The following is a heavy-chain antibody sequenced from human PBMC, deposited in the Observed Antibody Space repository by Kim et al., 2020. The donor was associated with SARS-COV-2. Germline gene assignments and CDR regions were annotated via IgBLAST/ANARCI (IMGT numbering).Heavy chain of an antibody. D-gene: IGHD6-19*01. J-gene: IGHJ6*02. CDR3: AREPVAGIVPYYYYGMDV. V-gene: IGHV4-59*01. CDR2: IYYSGST. CDR1: GGSISSYY. Sequence: SETLSLTCTVSGGSISSYYWSWIRQPPGKGLEWIGYIYYSGSTNYNPSLKSRVTISVDTSKNQFSLKLSSVTAADTAVYYCAREPVAGIVPYYYYGMDVWGQGTTVTVSS.